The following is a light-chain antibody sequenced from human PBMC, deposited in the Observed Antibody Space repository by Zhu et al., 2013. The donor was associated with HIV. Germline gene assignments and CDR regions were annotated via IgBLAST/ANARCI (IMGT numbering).Light chain of an antibody. CDR3: QQRSSWPYT. J-gene: IGKJ2*01. Sequence: EIVLTQSPGTLSLSPGERATLSCRASQSVSSSYLAWYQQKPGQAPRLLIYGASTRATGIPARFGGSGSGTDFSLTINSLEPEDFAVYYCQQRSSWPYTFGQGTKLEIK. CDR1: QSVSSSY. CDR2: GAS. V-gene: IGKV3D-20*02.